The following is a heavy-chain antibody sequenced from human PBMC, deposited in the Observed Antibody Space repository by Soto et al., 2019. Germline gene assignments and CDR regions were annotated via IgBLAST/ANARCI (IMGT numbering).Heavy chain of an antibody. CDR1: GGSFSGYY. CDR3: ARNPRRWLPRPNNWFDP. Sequence: SETLSLTCAVYGGSFSGYYWSWIRQPPGKGLEWIGEINHSGSTNYNPSLKSRVTISVDTSKNQFSLKLSSVTAADTAVYYCARNPRRWLPRPNNWFDPWGQGTLVTVSS. D-gene: IGHD6-19*01. V-gene: IGHV4-34*01. CDR2: INHSGST. J-gene: IGHJ5*02.